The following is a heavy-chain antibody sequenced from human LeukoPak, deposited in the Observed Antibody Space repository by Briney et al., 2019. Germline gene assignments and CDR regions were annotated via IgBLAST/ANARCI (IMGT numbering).Heavy chain of an antibody. Sequence: ASVKVSCKASGYNFNGYYIHWVRQAPGQGLEWMGWINPNSGDTDYAQKFQGRVTMTRDTSINTAYMEVSRLRSDDTAVYYCATGGRWLCDSYYGMDVWGQGTTVTVSS. CDR2: INPNSGDT. D-gene: IGHD3-22*01. CDR1: GYNFNGYY. J-gene: IGHJ6*02. CDR3: ATGGRWLCDSYYGMDV. V-gene: IGHV1-2*02.